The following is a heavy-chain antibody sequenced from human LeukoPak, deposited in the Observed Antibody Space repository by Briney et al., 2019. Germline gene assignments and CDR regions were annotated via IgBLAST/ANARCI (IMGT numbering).Heavy chain of an antibody. CDR2: IYYGGST. CDR1: GYSISSGYY. J-gene: IGHJ6*03. D-gene: IGHD3-10*01. V-gene: IGHV4-38-2*02. Sequence: PSETLSLTCTVSGYSISSGYYWGWIRQPPGKGLEWIGNIYYGGSTYYKPSLKSRVTISVDTSKNQFSLKLSSVTAADTAVYYCARGRTTMVRGVIRYYYMDVWGKGTTVTVSS. CDR3: ARGRTTMVRGVIRYYYMDV.